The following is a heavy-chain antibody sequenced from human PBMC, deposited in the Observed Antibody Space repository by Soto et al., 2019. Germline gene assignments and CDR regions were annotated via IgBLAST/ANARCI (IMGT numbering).Heavy chain of an antibody. D-gene: IGHD3-10*01. CDR1: GFTFSSYA. CDR2: ISYDGSNK. J-gene: IGHJ6*02. CDR3: ARDSVRYYGSGSYYPLGGLGYYYGMDV. Sequence: QVQLVESGGGVVQPGRSLRLSCAASGFTFSSYAMHWVRQAPGKGLEWVAVISYDGSNKYYADSVKGRFTISRDNSKNTLYLQMNSLRAEDTAVYYCARDSVRYYGSGSYYPLGGLGYYYGMDVWGQGTTVTVSS. V-gene: IGHV3-30-3*01.